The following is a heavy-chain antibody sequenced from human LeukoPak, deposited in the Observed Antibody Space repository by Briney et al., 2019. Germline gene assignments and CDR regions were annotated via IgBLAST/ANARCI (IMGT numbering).Heavy chain of an antibody. V-gene: IGHV1-2*02. CDR2: INPNSGGT. CDR3: ARVRGITMVRGAYDY. Sequence: ASVKVSCKASGYTFTGYYMHWVRQAPGQGLEWMGWINPNSGGTNYARKFQGRVTMTRDTSISTAYMELSRLRSDDTAVYYCARVRGITMVRGAYDYWGQGTLVTVSS. J-gene: IGHJ4*02. D-gene: IGHD3-10*01. CDR1: GYTFTGYY.